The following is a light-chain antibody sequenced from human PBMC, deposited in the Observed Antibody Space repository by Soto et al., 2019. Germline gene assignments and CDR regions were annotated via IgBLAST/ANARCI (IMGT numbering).Light chain of an antibody. CDR1: RDIDNY. CDR2: DAS. V-gene: IGKV1-33*01. Sequence: IQMTQSPSSLSASVGDRVTITCQASRDIDNYLNWYQQKPGKAPNLLIYDASNLETGVPLRFSGSRSGTHFTLTISSLQPEDIGTYYCHQYYNLPFTFGQGTKLEIK. CDR3: HQYYNLPFT. J-gene: IGKJ2*01.